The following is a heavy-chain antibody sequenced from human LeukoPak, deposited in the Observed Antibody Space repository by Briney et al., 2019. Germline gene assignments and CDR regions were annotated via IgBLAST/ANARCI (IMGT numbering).Heavy chain of an antibody. V-gene: IGHV4-4*07. Sequence: PSETLSLTCTVSGGSISSYYWSWIRQPAGKGLEWIGRIYTRGSTNYNPSLKSRVTMSVDTSKHQFSLKLSSITAADTALYYCAREVTGYSSSWPRFDYWGQGTLVTVSS. J-gene: IGHJ4*02. D-gene: IGHD6-13*01. CDR1: GGSISSYY. CDR2: IYTRGST. CDR3: AREVTGYSSSWPRFDY.